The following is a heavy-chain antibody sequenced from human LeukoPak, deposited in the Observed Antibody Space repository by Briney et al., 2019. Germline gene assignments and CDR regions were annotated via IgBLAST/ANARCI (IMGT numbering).Heavy chain of an antibody. CDR1: GYTFTDYY. J-gene: IGHJ4*02. CDR2: INPNRGGT. CDR3: AARRGYSSGWYSDDY. V-gene: IGHV1-2*02. D-gene: IGHD6-19*01. Sequence: GASVKVSCKTSGYTFTDYYIKWVRQAPGQGLEWMGWINPNRGGTNYARKFQGRVTMTRDTSISTAYMELSRLRSDATAVYYCAARRGYSSGWYSDDYWGQGTLVTVSS.